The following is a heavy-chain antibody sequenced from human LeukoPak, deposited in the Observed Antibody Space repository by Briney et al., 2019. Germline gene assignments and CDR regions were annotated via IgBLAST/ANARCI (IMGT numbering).Heavy chain of an antibody. CDR3: ARGSVDFDT. Sequence: SQTVSLTCTVFGGSVSSYYVSWIRQPPGKGLEWIGYISNTGNNDYTTSLQSRVTISVEMSKNQFSLKVSSVTAADTAVYYCARGSVDFDTWGQGTLV. D-gene: IGHD2-2*01. J-gene: IGHJ4*02. CDR2: ISNTGNN. V-gene: IGHV4-59*02. CDR1: GGSVSSYY.